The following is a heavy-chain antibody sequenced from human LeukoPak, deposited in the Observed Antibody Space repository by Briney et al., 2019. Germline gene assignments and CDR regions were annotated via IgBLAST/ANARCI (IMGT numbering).Heavy chain of an antibody. Sequence: GGSLRLSCAASGFTFSNAWMSWVRQAPGKGLEWVGRIKSKTDGGTTDYAAPVKGRFTISRDDSKNTLYLQMNSLKTEDAAMYYCTTGRVAGDFDYWGQGTLVTVSS. CDR1: GFTFSNAW. CDR2: IKSKTDGGTT. V-gene: IGHV3-15*01. D-gene: IGHD6-19*01. J-gene: IGHJ4*02. CDR3: TTGRVAGDFDY.